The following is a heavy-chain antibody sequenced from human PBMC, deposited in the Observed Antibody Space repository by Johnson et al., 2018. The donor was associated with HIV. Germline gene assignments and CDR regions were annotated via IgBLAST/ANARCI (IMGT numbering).Heavy chain of an antibody. CDR3: ARDGRGLDAFDI. CDR2: IRYDGSNK. Sequence: LRLSCAASGFTFSSYGMHWVRQAPGKGLEWVAFIRYDGSNKYYADSVKGRFTISRDNSKNTLYLQMNSLRAEDTAVNYCARDGRGLDAFDIWGQGTVVTVSS. CDR1: GFTFSSYG. J-gene: IGHJ3*02. V-gene: IGHV3-30*02. D-gene: IGHD3/OR15-3a*01.